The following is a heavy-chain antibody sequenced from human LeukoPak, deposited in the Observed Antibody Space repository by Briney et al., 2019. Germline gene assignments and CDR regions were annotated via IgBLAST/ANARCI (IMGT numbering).Heavy chain of an antibody. CDR1: GFTFSSYG. CDR2: IRYDGSNK. V-gene: IGHV3-30*02. Sequence: GGSLRLSCAASGFTFSSYGMHWVRQAPGKGLEWVAFIRYDGSNKYYADSVKGRFTISRDNSKNTLYLQMNSLRAEDTAVYYCAKADYDILTGLDYWGRGTLVTVSS. J-gene: IGHJ4*02. D-gene: IGHD3-9*01. CDR3: AKADYDILTGLDY.